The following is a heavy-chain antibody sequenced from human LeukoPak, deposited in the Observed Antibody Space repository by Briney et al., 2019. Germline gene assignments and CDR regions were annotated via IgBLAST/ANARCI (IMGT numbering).Heavy chain of an antibody. CDR2: ISYDGSNK. Sequence: GGSLRLSCAASGFIFSSYGMHWVRQAPGKGLEWVAVISYDGSNKYYADSVKGRFTISRDNSKNTLYLQMNSLRAEDTAVYYCAKADYGDHEVWGQGTLVTVSS. J-gene: IGHJ4*02. CDR1: GFIFSSYG. CDR3: AKADYGDHEV. D-gene: IGHD4-17*01. V-gene: IGHV3-30*18.